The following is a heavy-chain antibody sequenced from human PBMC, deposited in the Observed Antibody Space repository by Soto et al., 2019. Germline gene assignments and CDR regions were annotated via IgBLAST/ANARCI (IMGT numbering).Heavy chain of an antibody. CDR1: GFTFSSYW. D-gene: IGHD1-7*01. Sequence: GGSLRLSCAASGFTFSSYWMSWVRQAPGKGLEWVANIKQDGSEKYYVDSVKGRFTISRDNTKNSLYLQMNSLRAEDTAVYYCARVRGITGTTGGYFDYWGQGTLVTVSS. CDR3: ARVRGITGTTGGYFDY. V-gene: IGHV3-7*01. CDR2: IKQDGSEK. J-gene: IGHJ4*02.